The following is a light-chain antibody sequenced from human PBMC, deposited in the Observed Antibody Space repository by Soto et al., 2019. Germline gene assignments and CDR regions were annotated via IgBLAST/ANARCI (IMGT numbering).Light chain of an antibody. CDR3: QQSYSITWT. V-gene: IGKV1-39*01. CDR1: QGISTY. J-gene: IGKJ1*01. CDR2: AAS. Sequence: DIQITQSPSSLSASVGDRVTIACRASQGISTYLNWYQQKPGKAPKLLIYAASSLQSGVPSRFSGSGSETDFTLTISSLQPEAFATYSCQQSYSITWTFGQGTKVDIK.